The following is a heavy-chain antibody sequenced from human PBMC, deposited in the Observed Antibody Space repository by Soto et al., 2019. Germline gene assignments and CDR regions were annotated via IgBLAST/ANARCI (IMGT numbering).Heavy chain of an antibody. CDR3: ARDMGYYDSRGAAFDI. CDR1: GGTFSSYA. V-gene: IGHV1-69*01. J-gene: IGHJ3*02. D-gene: IGHD3-22*01. Sequence: QVQLVQSGAEVKKPGSSVKVSCKASGGTFSSYAISWVRQAPGQGLEWMGGIIPIFGTANYAQKFQGRVTITADESTCTAYMELSSLRSEDTAVYYCARDMGYYDSRGAAFDIWGQGTMVTVSS. CDR2: IIPIFGTA.